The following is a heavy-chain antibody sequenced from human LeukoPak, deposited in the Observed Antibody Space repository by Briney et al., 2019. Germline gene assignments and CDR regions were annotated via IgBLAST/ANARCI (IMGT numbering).Heavy chain of an antibody. CDR3: ARAGPDFWSGYHFDY. CDR2: IYYSGST. V-gene: IGHV4-59*01. Sequence: PSETLSLTCTVSGGSISSYYWSWIRQPPGKGLEWIGYIYYSGSTNYNPSLKSRVTISVDTSKNQFSLKLSSVTAADTAVYYCARAGPDFWSGYHFDYWGQGTLATVSS. J-gene: IGHJ4*02. D-gene: IGHD3-3*01. CDR1: GGSISSYY.